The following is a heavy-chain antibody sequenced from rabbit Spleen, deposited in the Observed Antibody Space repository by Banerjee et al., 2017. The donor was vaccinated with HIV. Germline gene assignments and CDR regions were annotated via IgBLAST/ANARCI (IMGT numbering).Heavy chain of an antibody. CDR3: ARDLAGVIGWNFDL. V-gene: IGHV1S40*01. J-gene: IGHJ4*01. Sequence: QSLEESGGGLVQPEGSVTLTCTASGFSFSSSYYFCWVRQAPGKGPEWIACIYAGSSGTTYYASWAKGRFTISITSSTTVTLQMTSLTVADTATYFCARDLAGVIGWNFDLWGPGTLVTVS. CDR1: GFSFSSSYY. CDR2: IYAGSSGTT. D-gene: IGHD4-1*01.